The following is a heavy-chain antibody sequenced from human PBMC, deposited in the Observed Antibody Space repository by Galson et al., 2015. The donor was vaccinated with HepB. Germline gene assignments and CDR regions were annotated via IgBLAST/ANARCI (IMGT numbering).Heavy chain of an antibody. V-gene: IGHV1-18*04. D-gene: IGHD1-26*01. J-gene: IGHJ4*02. CDR3: ARDEGTIVGAPPAFANLGDY. Sequence: SVKVSCKASGYTFTSYGISWVRQAPGQGLEWMGWISAYNGNTNYAQKLQGRVTMTTDTSTSTAYMELRSLRSDDTAVFYCARDEGTIVGAPPAFANLGDYWGQGTLVTVSS. CDR2: ISAYNGNT. CDR1: GYTFTSYG.